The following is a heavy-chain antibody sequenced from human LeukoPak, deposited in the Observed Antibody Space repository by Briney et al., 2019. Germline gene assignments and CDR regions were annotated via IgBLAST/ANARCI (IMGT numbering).Heavy chain of an antibody. D-gene: IGHD3-16*01. Sequence: ASVKVSCKASGYTFTGYYMNWVRQAPGQGLEWMGWINPNSGGTNYAQRFQGRVTMTRDTSINTVYMELSRLRSDDTAVYYCAKTPPVSPYYFDYWGQGTLVTVSS. CDR2: INPNSGGT. V-gene: IGHV1-2*02. CDR1: GYTFTGYY. J-gene: IGHJ4*02. CDR3: AKTPPVSPYYFDY.